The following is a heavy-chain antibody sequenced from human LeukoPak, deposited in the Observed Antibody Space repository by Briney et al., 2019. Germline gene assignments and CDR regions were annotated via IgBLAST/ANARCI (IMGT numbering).Heavy chain of an antibody. CDR2: INPSGGST. J-gene: IGHJ5*02. V-gene: IGHV1-46*01. CDR1: GYTFTSYY. Sequence: ASVKVSCKASGYTFTSYYMHWVRQAPGQGLEWMGIINPSGGSTSYAQKFQGRVTITADKSTSTAYMELSSLRSEDTAVYYCARGAMALGYCSGGSCFTSWFDPWGQGTLVTVSS. D-gene: IGHD2-15*01. CDR3: ARGAMALGYCSGGSCFTSWFDP.